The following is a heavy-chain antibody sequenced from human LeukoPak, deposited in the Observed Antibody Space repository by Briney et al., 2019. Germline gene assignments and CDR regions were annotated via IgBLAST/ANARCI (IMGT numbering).Heavy chain of an antibody. D-gene: IGHD2/OR15-2a*01. CDR3: TTSGGTTTRFVDY. CDR2: IISKVDGGTA. CDR1: GFTFSNAW. V-gene: IGHV3-15*01. J-gene: IGHJ4*02. Sequence: GGSLRLSCAASGFTFSNAWMSWVRQAPGKGLAWVGRIISKVDGGTADYAAPVKGRFTISRDDSKNTVYLQMDSLKTEDTAVYYCTTSGGTTTRFVDYWGQGNLVSVSS.